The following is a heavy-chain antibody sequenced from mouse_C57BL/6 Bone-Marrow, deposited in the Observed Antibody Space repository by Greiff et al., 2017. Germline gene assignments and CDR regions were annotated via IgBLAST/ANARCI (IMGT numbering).Heavy chain of an antibody. V-gene: IGHV8-12*01. J-gene: IGHJ4*01. CDR2: IYWDDDK. CDR3: ARRAPSYYDGSSYVRSTYAMDY. CDR1: GFSLSTSGMG. Sequence: QVTLKVSGPGILQSSQTLSLTCSFSGFSLSTSGMGVSWIRQPSGKGLEWLAHIYWDDDKRYNPSLKSRPTISKDTSRNQVFLKITRVDTADTSTYYWARRAPSYYDGSSYVRSTYAMDYWGQGTAVTVSS. D-gene: IGHD1-1*01.